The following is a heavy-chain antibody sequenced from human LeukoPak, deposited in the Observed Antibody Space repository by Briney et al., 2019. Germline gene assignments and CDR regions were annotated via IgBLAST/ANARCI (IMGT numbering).Heavy chain of an antibody. CDR1: GYTLTSYG. CDR2: ISAYNGNT. D-gene: IGHD5-12*01. V-gene: IGHV1-18*01. CDR3: ARALGPIVALDY. J-gene: IGHJ4*02. Sequence: ASVKVSCKASGYTLTSYGISWVRQAPGQGLERMGWISAYNGNTNYAQKLQGRVTMTTDTSTSTAYMELRSLRSDDTAVYYCARALGPIVALDYWAREPWSPSPQ.